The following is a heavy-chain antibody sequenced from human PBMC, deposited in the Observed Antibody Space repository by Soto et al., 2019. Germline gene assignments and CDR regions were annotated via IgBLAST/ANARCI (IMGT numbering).Heavy chain of an antibody. CDR1: GGSISSINW. CDR2: IYYSGST. CDR3: ARSSGVSATKGFDA. D-gene: IGHD3-10*01. V-gene: IGHV4-4*02. Sequence: QVHLQESGPGLVKPSGTLSLTCGVSGGSISSINWWSWVRQTPGKGLEWIGEIYYSGSTNYNPSLTSRVTMSIDKSKNQFFLTLTSVTAADTALYYCARSSGVSATKGFDAWGQGTLVTVSS. J-gene: IGHJ5*02.